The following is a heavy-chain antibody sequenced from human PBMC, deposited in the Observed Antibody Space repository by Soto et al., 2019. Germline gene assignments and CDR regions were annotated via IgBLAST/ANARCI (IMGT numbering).Heavy chain of an antibody. Sequence: PSETLSLTCTVSGGSISSSSYYWGWIRQPPGKGLEWIGSIYYSGSTYYNPSLKSRVTISVDTSKNQFSLKLSSVTAADTAVYYCARLAFRGIVVVPAESWGQGTLVTVSS. CDR2: IYYSGST. J-gene: IGHJ4*02. D-gene: IGHD2-2*01. CDR3: ARLAFRGIVVVPAES. CDR1: GGSISSSSYY. V-gene: IGHV4-39*01.